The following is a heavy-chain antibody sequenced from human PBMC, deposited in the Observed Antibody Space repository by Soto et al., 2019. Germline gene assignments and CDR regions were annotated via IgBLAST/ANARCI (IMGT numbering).Heavy chain of an antibody. J-gene: IGHJ6*03. CDR2: IYYSGST. V-gene: IGHV4-59*01. Sequence: SETLSLTCTVSGGSISSYYWSWIRQPPGKGLEWIGYIYYSGSTNYNPSLKSRVTISVDTSKNQFSLKLSSVTAADTAVYYCARRANYYYYYYMDVWGKGTTVTVSS. CDR3: ARRANYYYYYYMDV. CDR1: GGSISSYY.